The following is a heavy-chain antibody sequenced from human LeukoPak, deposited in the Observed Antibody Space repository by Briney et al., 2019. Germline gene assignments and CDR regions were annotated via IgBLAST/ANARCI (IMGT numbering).Heavy chain of an antibody. V-gene: IGHV4-59*01. Sequence: SETLSLTCTVSGGSISSYYWSWIRQPPGKGLXXXXXXYYSGHHTYNPYLKTRVTISVDTSKTQFSLKLSSVTAADPAVYYCARDNLSPVTGYYYGMDVWGQGTTVTVSS. J-gene: IGHJ6*02. CDR3: ARDNLSPVTGYYYGMDV. CDR2: XYYSGHH. D-gene: IGHD4-17*01. CDR1: GGSISSYY.